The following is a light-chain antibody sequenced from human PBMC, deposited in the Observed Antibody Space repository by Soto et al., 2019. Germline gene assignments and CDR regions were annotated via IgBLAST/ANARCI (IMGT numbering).Light chain of an antibody. Sequence: VITQSPDALSASPGERATLSCRASQFVSTNLAWYQQKPGQAPRLLIYGASSRATGIPDRFSGSGSGTDFTLTITRLEPEDFAVYYCQQYVTSPPWTFGQGTKVDI. V-gene: IGKV3-20*01. J-gene: IGKJ1*01. CDR2: GAS. CDR1: QFVSTN. CDR3: QQYVTSPPWT.